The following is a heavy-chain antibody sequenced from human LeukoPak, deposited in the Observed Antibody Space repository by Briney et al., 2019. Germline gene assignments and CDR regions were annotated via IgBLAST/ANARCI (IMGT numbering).Heavy chain of an antibody. CDR2: ISWNSGSI. V-gene: IGHV3-9*01. Sequence: GGSLRLSCAASGFTFDDYAMHWARQAPGKGLEWVSGISWNSGSIGYADSVKGRFTISRDNAKNSLYLQMNSLRAEDTAVYYCARVQGRRYYDSSGYYYYYYYMDVWGKGTTVTVSS. J-gene: IGHJ6*03. CDR1: GFTFDDYA. D-gene: IGHD3-22*01. CDR3: ARVQGRRYYDSSGYYYYYYYMDV.